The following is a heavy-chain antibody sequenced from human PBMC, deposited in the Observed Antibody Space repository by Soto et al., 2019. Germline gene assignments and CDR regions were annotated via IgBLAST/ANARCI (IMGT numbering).Heavy chain of an antibody. Sequence: QVQLQESGPGLVKPSETLSLICTVSGASLRSGSYYWSWIRQPPGKGLEWIGYISHSGRTNYDPSLKSRLTMSVDTSQNQFSLQLNSVTAADTAVYYCSYGSSFDYWGHGTLVTVSS. CDR2: ISHSGRT. CDR3: SYGSSFDY. CDR1: GASLRSGSYY. J-gene: IGHJ4*01. V-gene: IGHV4-61*01. D-gene: IGHD2-2*03.